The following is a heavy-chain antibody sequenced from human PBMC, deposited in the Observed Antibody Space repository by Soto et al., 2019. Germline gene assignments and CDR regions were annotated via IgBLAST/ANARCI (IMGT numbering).Heavy chain of an antibody. CDR2: FSGYNGDT. Sequence: ASMKGAWNASGYTFIRYGISWVRQAPGQGLEWMGWFSGYNGDTNYAQKFQGRVSMTIDTSTTTAYMELRSLTSDDTAVYYCAKNGQPPYYYYGLDVWG. V-gene: IGHV1-18*01. CDR3: AKNGQPPYYYYGLDV. CDR1: GYTFIRYG. D-gene: IGHD2-8*01. J-gene: IGHJ6*02.